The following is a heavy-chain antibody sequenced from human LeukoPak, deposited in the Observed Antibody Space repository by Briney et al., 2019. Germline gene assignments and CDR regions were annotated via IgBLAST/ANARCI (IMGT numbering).Heavy chain of an antibody. Sequence: PGGSLSLSCAASGFTFSSYGMHWVRQAPGKGLEWVAVIWYDGSNKYYADSVKGRFTISRDNSKNTLYLQMNSLRAEDTAVYYCARNLLLWPHYYYYGMDVWGQGTTVTVSS. J-gene: IGHJ6*02. CDR2: IWYDGSNK. CDR1: GFTFSSYG. D-gene: IGHD2-2*01. V-gene: IGHV3-33*01. CDR3: ARNLLLWPHYYYYGMDV.